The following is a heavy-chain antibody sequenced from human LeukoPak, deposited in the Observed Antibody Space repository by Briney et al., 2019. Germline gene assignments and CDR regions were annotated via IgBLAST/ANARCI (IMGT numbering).Heavy chain of an antibody. CDR2: ISYSGNT. D-gene: IGHD6-25*01. CDR1: GGSINSGNYY. CDR3: ARGDLAAAGNRDY. J-gene: IGHJ4*02. V-gene: IGHV4-39*07. Sequence: SETLSLTCSVSGGSINSGNYYWGWIRQPPGKGLEWIGSISYSGNTYYNPSLKSRVTISVDTSKNHFSLKLSSVTAADTAVYYCARGDLAAAGNRDYWGQGTLVTVSS.